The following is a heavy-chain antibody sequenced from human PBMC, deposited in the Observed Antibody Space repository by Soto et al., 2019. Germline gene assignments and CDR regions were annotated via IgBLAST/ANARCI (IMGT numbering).Heavy chain of an antibody. V-gene: IGHV4-59*01. CDR3: ARVGYCSSTPCWPIGYFEY. CDR1: ADSISIFY. Sequence: SQTLPLTCTVSADSISIFYWTCIPQLPGNGLEWVGYIFSIGSTNYNPSLKSRSTISVDTSENQFSLWLYSVTAAETAVYYCARVGYCSSTPCWPIGYFEYWGQGTLVTVSS. CDR2: IFSIGST. J-gene: IGHJ4*02. D-gene: IGHD2-2*01.